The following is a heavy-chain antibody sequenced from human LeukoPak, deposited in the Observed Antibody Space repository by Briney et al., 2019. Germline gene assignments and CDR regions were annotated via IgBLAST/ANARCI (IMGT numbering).Heavy chain of an antibody. Sequence: PSETLSLTCAVYGGSFSGYYWSWIRQPPGKGLEWIGEINHSGSTNYNPSLKSRVTISVDTSKNQFSLKLSSVTAADTAVYYCARDFNVAVAGYWGQGTLVTVSS. CDR2: INHSGST. J-gene: IGHJ4*02. CDR3: ARDFNVAVAGY. V-gene: IGHV4-34*01. CDR1: GGSFSGYY. D-gene: IGHD6-19*01.